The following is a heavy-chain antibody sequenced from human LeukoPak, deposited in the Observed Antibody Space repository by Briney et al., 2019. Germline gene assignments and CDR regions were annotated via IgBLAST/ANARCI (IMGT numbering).Heavy chain of an antibody. CDR2: IYHSGST. Sequence: SETLSLTCAVSGGSISSSNWWSWVRQPPGKGLEWIGEIYHSGSTNYNPSLKSRVTISVDKSKNQFSPKLSSVTAADTAVYYCAREEQLVRWGYYYYYMDVWGKGTTVTVSS. J-gene: IGHJ6*03. V-gene: IGHV4-4*02. D-gene: IGHD6-13*01. CDR3: AREEQLVRWGYYYYYMDV. CDR1: GGSISSSNW.